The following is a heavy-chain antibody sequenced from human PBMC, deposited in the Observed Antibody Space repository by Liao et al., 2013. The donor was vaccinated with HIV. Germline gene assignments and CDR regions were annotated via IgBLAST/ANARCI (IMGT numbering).Heavy chain of an antibody. CDR1: GGSISGSPYS. CDR2: IYASGST. CDR3: ASTYYDIVTGYYLAF. J-gene: IGHJ4*02. Sequence: QVQLQESGPGLVKPSQTLSLTCTVSGGSISGSPYSWTWVRQPAGKGLQWIGRIYASGSTSYNPSLKSRVTLSVDTSKNQFSLKLSSVTAADTAVYYCASTYYDIVTGYYLAFWGQGTLVTVSS. V-gene: IGHV4-61*02. D-gene: IGHD3-9*01.